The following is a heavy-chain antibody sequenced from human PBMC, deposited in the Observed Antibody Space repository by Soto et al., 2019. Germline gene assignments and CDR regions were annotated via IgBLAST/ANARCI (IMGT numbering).Heavy chain of an antibody. V-gene: IGHV4-59*01. D-gene: IGHD4-17*01. CDR1: GGSISSYY. CDR3: ANYPTTVTSDY. Sequence: SETLSLTCTVSGGSISSYYWSWIRQPPGKGLEWIGYIYYSGSTNYNPSLKSRVTISVDTSKNQFSLKLRSVTAADTAVYYCANYPTTVTSDYWGQGTPVTVSS. CDR2: IYYSGST. J-gene: IGHJ4*02.